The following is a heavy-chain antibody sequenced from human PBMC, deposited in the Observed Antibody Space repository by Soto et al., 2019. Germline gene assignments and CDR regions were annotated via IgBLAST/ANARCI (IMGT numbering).Heavy chain of an antibody. CDR3: ATYRRGFSLKFDP. CDR1: GGSISSGDHY. D-gene: IGHD5-18*01. J-gene: IGHJ5*02. V-gene: IGHV4-30-4*01. CDR2: IYYSGTS. Sequence: SETLSLTCXVSGGSISSGDHYWTWIRQPPGKGLEWIGHIYYSGTSYYNPSLKSRVTISVDTSKNQFSLKLSSVTATDTAVYYCATYRRGFSLKFDPWGQGTLVTVSS.